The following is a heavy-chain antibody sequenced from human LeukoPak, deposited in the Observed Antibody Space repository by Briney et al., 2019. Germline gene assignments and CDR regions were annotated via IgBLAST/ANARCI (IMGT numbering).Heavy chain of an antibody. Sequence: PGGSLRLSCAASGFTFSDYYMSWIRQAPGKGLEWVSYISSSGSTIYYADSVKGRFTISRDNAKNSLYLQMNSLRAEDTAVYYCARAVVDSPNCSSTSCYEYYYYGMDVWGQGTTVTVSS. CDR1: GFTFSDYY. D-gene: IGHD2-2*01. V-gene: IGHV3-11*04. CDR2: ISSSGSTI. CDR3: ARAVVDSPNCSSTSCYEYYYYGMDV. J-gene: IGHJ6*02.